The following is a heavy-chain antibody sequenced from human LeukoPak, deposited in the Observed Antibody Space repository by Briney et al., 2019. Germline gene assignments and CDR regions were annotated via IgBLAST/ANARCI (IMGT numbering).Heavy chain of an antibody. CDR1: GFTFSSYA. V-gene: IGHV3-30-3*01. J-gene: IGHJ3*02. CDR3: ARDTNIAVAAYDAFDI. D-gene: IGHD6-19*01. Sequence: GGSLRLSCAASGFTFSSYAMHWVRQAPGKGLEWVAVISYDGSNKYYADSVKGRFTISRDNSKNTLYLQMNSLRAEATAVYYCARDTNIAVAAYDAFDIWGQGTMVTVSS. CDR2: ISYDGSNK.